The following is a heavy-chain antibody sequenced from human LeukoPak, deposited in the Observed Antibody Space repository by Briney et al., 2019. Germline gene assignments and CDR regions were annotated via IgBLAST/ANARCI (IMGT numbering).Heavy chain of an antibody. Sequence: VASVKVSCKASGYIFYHYGLSWVRQAPGQGLEWMGWISGYNGNTNYAQSLQGRVTMTTDTSTSTAYMELRSLRSDDTAVYYCARSGSYCLDYWGQGTLVTVSS. CDR3: ARSGSYCLDY. D-gene: IGHD1-26*01. CDR1: GYIFYHYG. V-gene: IGHV1-18*01. J-gene: IGHJ4*02. CDR2: ISGYNGNT.